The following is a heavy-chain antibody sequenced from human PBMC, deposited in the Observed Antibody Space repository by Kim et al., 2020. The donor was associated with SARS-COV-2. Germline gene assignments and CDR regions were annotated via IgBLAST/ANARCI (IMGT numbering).Heavy chain of an antibody. CDR1: GFTFSSYS. V-gene: IGHV3-21*01. D-gene: IGHD3-10*01. CDR3: ARAIRPKARNDAFDI. CDR2: ISSSSSYI. Sequence: GGSLRLSCAASGFTFSSYSMNWVRQAPGKGLEWVSSISSSSSYIYYADSVKGRFTISRDNAKNSLYLQMNSLRAEDTAVYYCARAIRPKARNDAFDIWGQGTMVTVSS. J-gene: IGHJ3*02.